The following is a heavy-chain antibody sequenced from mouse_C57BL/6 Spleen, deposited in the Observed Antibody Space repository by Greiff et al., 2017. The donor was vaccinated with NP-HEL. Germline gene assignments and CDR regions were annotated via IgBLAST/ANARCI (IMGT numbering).Heavy chain of an antibody. CDR2: ISYDGSN. CDR1: GYSITSGYY. Sequence: VQLQQSGPGLVKPSQSLSLTCSVTGYSITSGYYWNWIRQFPGNKLEWMGYISYDGSNNYNPSLKNRISITRDTSKNQFFLKLNSVTTEDTATYYCARDDDGYYNYYAMDYWGQGTSVTVSS. V-gene: IGHV3-6*01. CDR3: ARDDDGYYNYYAMDY. D-gene: IGHD2-3*01. J-gene: IGHJ4*01.